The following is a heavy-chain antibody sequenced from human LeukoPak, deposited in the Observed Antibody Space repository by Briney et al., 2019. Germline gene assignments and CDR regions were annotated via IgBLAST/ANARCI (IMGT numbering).Heavy chain of an antibody. CDR3: ARAASGYYDRWFDP. J-gene: IGHJ5*02. CDR1: GGSIGTYY. D-gene: IGHD3-22*01. V-gene: IGHV4-59*01. CDR2: IYYSGNT. Sequence: SETLSLTCTASGGSIGTYYWNWVRQPPGKGLEWIGYIYYSGNTDYNPSLKSRVTISVDTYSNQFSLKLNSVTAADTAVYCCARAASGYYDRWFDPWGQGILVTISS.